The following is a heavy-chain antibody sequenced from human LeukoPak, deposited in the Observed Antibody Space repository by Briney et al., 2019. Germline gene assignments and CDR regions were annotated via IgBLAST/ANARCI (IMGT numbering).Heavy chain of an antibody. CDR3: ARIMGSGYYGLY. Sequence: SETLSLTCTVSGGSISSSSYYWGWIRQPPGKGLEWIGSIYYSGSTYYNPSLKSRVTISVDMSKNQFSLKLSSVTAADTAVYYCARIMGSGYYGLYWGQGTLVTVSS. CDR1: GGSISSSSYY. D-gene: IGHD3-22*01. CDR2: IYYSGST. J-gene: IGHJ4*02. V-gene: IGHV4-39*07.